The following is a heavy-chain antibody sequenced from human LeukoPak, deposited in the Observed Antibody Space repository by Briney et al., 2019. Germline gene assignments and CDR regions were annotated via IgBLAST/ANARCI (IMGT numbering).Heavy chain of an antibody. CDR3: ARDDYGGNSALRPLRYFDY. CDR2: ISSSSSYI. CDR1: GFTFSSYS. D-gene: IGHD4-23*01. J-gene: IGHJ4*02. V-gene: IGHV3-21*01. Sequence: GGSMRLSCAASGFTFSSYSMNWVRQAPGKGLEWVSSISSSSSYIYYADSVKGRFTISRDNAKNSLYLQMNSLRAEDTAVYYCARDDYGGNSALRPLRYFDYWGQGTLVTVSS.